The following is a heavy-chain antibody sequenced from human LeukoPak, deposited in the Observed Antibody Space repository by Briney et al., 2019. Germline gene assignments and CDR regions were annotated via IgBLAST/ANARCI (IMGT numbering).Heavy chain of an antibody. J-gene: IGHJ5*02. CDR2: MNPNSGNT. D-gene: IGHD2-15*01. V-gene: IGHV1-8*01. CDR3: ARGSSPRYCTGGSCHWFDP. CDR1: GYIFTSYD. Sequence: ASVKVSCKASGYIFTSYDINWVRQATGQGLEWMGWMNPNSGNTVYVQKFQGRVTMTRNTSISTAYMELSSLRSEDTAVYYCARGSSPRYCTGGSCHWFDPWGQGTLVTVSS.